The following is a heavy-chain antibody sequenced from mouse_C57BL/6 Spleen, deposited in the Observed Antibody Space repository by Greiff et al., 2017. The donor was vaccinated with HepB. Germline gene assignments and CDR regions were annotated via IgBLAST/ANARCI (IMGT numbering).Heavy chain of an antibody. CDR1: GYTFTDYE. CDR3: TLRDGYYGDFDY. Sequence: QVQLQQSGAELVRPGASVTLSCKASGYTFTDYEMHWVKQTPVHGLEWIGAIDPETGGTAYNQKFKGKAILTADKSSSTAYMELRSLTSEDSAVYYCTLRDGYYGDFDYWGQGTTLTVSS. J-gene: IGHJ2*01. CDR2: IDPETGGT. D-gene: IGHD2-3*01. V-gene: IGHV1-15*01.